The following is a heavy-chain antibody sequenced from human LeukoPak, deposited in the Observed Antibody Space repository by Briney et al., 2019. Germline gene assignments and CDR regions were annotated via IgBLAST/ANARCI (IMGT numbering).Heavy chain of an antibody. J-gene: IGHJ4*02. CDR2: ISTSSSYI. CDR1: GFTFSSYS. CDR3: ARVDWDTAMIDY. D-gene: IGHD5-18*01. V-gene: IGHV3-21*01. Sequence: GGSLRLSCAASGFTFSSYSMNWVRQAPGKGLEWVSSISTSSSYIYYADSVKGRFTISRDNAKNSLYLQMNSLRAEDTAVYYYARVDWDTAMIDYWGQGTLVTVSS.